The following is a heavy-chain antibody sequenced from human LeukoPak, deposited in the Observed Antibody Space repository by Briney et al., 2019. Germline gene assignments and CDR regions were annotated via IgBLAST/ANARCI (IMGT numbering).Heavy chain of an antibody. D-gene: IGHD5-18*01. J-gene: IGHJ4*02. CDR1: GFTVSSNY. CDR2: IYSGGST. Sequence: TGGSLRLSCAASGFTVSSNYMSWVRQAPGKGLEWVSVIYSGGSTYYADSVKGRFTISRDNSKNTLYLQMNSLRAEDTAVYYRARGRGYSYGKFDYWGQGTLVTVSS. V-gene: IGHV3-66*01. CDR3: ARGRGYSYGKFDY.